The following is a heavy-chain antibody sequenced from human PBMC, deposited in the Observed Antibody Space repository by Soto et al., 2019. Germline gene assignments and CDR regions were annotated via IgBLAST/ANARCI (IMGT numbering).Heavy chain of an antibody. J-gene: IGHJ6*02. V-gene: IGHV3-30*18. CDR3: ANRVYSGISYYGMDV. CDR2: ISYDGSNK. Sequence: QVQLVESGGGVVQPGRSLRLSCAASGFTFSSYGMHWVRQAPGKGLEWVAVISYDGSNKYYAESVKGRFTISRDNSKNKLYLKMNGLRAEDTAVYYGANRVYSGISYYGMDVWGQGTTVTVSS. D-gene: IGHD1-26*01. CDR1: GFTFSSYG.